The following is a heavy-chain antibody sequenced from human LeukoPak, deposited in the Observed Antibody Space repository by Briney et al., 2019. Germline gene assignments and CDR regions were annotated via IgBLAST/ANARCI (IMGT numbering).Heavy chain of an antibody. CDR3: ARNGRSGGSCYSDY. CDR2: INWNGGST. CDR1: GFTFDDYG. Sequence: GGSLRLSCAASGFTFDDYGMSWVRQAPGKGLEWVSGINWNGGSTGYADSVKGRFTISRDNAKNSLYLQMNSLRAEDTALYYCARNGRSGGSCYSDYWGQGTLVTVSS. D-gene: IGHD2-15*01. J-gene: IGHJ4*02. V-gene: IGHV3-20*04.